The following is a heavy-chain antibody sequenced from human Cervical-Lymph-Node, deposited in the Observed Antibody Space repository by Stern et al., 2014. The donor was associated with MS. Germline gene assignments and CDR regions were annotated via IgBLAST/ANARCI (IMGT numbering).Heavy chain of an antibody. V-gene: IGHV3-23*04. CDR2: ISGSGGVT. Sequence: EVQLVESGGDLVQPGGSLRLSCVASGFTFSNYAMSWVRQAPGKGLEWVSYISGSGGVTYYANTVQGRLTISRDNFNKNLVLQMNSLRDDDTAVYYCAQDRLVGSGRDDYWGQGSLVTVSS. D-gene: IGHD3-10*01. CDR3: AQDRLVGSGRDDY. CDR1: GFTFSNYA. J-gene: IGHJ4*02.